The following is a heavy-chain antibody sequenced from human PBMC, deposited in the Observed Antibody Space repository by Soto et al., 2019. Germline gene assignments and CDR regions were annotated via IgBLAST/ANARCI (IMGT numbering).Heavy chain of an antibody. CDR1: GYSFTSYW. V-gene: IGHV5-51*01. CDR3: ARTNLGRYSNRDFDY. D-gene: IGHD4-4*01. J-gene: IGHJ4*02. Sequence: GESLKISCKGSGYSFTSYWIGWVRQMPGKGLEWMGIIYPGDSDTRYSPSFQGQVTISPDKSISTAYLQWSSLKASDTAMYYCARTNLGRYSNRDFDYWGQGTLVTVSS. CDR2: IYPGDSDT.